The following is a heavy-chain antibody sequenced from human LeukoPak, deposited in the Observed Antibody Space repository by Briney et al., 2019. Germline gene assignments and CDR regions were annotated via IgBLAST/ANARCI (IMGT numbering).Heavy chain of an antibody. CDR1: GGSFSNYG. D-gene: IGHD3-9*01. V-gene: IGHV1-69*13. Sequence: GASVKVSCKASGGSFSNYGITWVRQAPGQGLEWMGGIIPIFGTPNYAQKFQGRVTITADESTTTAYMELSSLRSEDTAVYYCARVAPLNYEILTGYYYYYMDVWGKGTTVTVSS. CDR3: ARVAPLNYEILTGYYYYYMDV. J-gene: IGHJ6*03. CDR2: IIPIFGTP.